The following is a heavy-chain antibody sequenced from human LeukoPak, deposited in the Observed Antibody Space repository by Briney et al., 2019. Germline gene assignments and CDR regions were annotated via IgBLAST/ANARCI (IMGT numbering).Heavy chain of an antibody. CDR2: MNPNSGNT. CDR1: GYTFTSYD. Sequence: ASVKVSCKASGYTFTSYDINWVRQATGQGLEWMGWMNPNSGNTGYAQKFQSRVTITRNTSISTAYMELSSLRSEDTAVYYCARGNVLRFLEWLFSAFDIWGQGTMVTVSS. D-gene: IGHD3-3*01. CDR3: ARGNVLRFLEWLFSAFDI. J-gene: IGHJ3*02. V-gene: IGHV1-8*03.